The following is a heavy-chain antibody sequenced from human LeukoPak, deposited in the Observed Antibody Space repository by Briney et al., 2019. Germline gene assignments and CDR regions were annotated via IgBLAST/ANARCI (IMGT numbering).Heavy chain of an antibody. CDR3: ARELLTEAFDY. CDR2: IGSSSNSI. J-gene: IGHJ4*02. D-gene: IGHD2-21*01. Sequence: GGSLRLSCAASGFTFSSYSMNWVRQAPGKWLEWVSSIGSSSNSIYYTDSVKGRFTISRDNAKNSLYLQMNSLRAEDTAVYYCARELLTEAFDYRGQGTLVTVSS. V-gene: IGHV3-21*01. CDR1: GFTFSSYS.